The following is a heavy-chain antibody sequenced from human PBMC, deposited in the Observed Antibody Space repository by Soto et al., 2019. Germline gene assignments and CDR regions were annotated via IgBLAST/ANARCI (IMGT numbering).Heavy chain of an antibody. J-gene: IGHJ6*03. CDR3: LILQEGARASCYMDV. Sequence: PGGSLRPSCAASGFTFSTYAMNWVRQAPGKGLEWVSAITGSGGNTYYADSGKGRFTISRDNSNNTLHLQMNCLRAADTPIYYFLILQEGARASCYMDVWCKATSVTVSS. V-gene: IGHV3-23*01. CDR2: ITGSGGNT. CDR1: GFTFSTYA. D-gene: IGHD3-9*01.